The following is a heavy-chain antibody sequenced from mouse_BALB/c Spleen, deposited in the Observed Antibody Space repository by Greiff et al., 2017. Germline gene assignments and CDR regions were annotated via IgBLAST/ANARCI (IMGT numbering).Heavy chain of an antibody. CDR2: IRLKSNNYAT. Sequence: EVQGVESGGGLVQPGGSMKLSCVASGFTFSNYWMNWVRQSPEKGLEWVAEIRLKSNNYATHYAESVKGRFTISRDDSKSSVYLQMNNLRAEDTGIYYCTRGVRDYWGQGTTLTVSS. V-gene: IGHV6-6*02. J-gene: IGHJ2*01. CDR3: TRGVRDY. CDR1: GFTFSNYW. D-gene: IGHD2-14*01.